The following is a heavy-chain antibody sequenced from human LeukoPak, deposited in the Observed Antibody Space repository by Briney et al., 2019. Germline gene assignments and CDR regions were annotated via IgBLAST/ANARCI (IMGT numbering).Heavy chain of an antibody. V-gene: IGHV4-4*02. D-gene: IGHD6-19*01. CDR2: IYHSGST. CDR1: AGSIGSSNW. CDR3: ARVNSSGWYNYYYGMDV. Sequence: SETLSLTCAVSAGSIGSSNWWSWVGQPPGKRLEWIGEIYHSGSTNYNPSLKSRVTISVDKSKNQFSLKLSSVTAADTAVYYCARVNSSGWYNYYYGMDVWGQGTTVTVSS. J-gene: IGHJ6*02.